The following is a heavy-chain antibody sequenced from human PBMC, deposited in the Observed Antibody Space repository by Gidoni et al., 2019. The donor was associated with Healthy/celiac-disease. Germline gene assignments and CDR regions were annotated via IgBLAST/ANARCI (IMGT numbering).Heavy chain of an antibody. CDR3: ARGAVIWSGYYIESY. CDR1: GCTFSSYW. D-gene: IGHD3-3*01. CDR2: IKQYGSEK. V-gene: IGHV3-7*03. Sequence: EVQLVESGGGWVQPGGSLRLSCAASGCTFSSYWMSWVRQGPGKGLEWVANIKQYGSEKYSVDSVKGRFTISRDNAKNSLYLQMNSLRADDTAVYYCARGAVIWSGYYIESYCGQGTLVTVSS. J-gene: IGHJ4*02.